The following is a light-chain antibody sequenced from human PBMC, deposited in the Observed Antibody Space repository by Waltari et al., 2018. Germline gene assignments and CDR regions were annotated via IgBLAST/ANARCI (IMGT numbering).Light chain of an antibody. Sequence: DIQMTQSPSSLSASVGARVTISCRASQTISIYLNWFQQKPGKAPKLLIYAASSLQSGVPSRFSGSGSGTDFTLTISSLQPEDFATYYCQHSYSTPPFTFGPRTKVDIK. V-gene: IGKV1-39*01. CDR2: AAS. J-gene: IGKJ3*01. CDR3: QHSYSTPPFT. CDR1: QTISIY.